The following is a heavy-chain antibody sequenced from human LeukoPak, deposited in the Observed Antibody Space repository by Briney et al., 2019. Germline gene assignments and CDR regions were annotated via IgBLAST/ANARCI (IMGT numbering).Heavy chain of an antibody. CDR2: ISHSGST. Sequence: SETLSLTCAVYGGSFSGYYWSWIRQPPGKGLEWIGEISHSGSTNYNPSLKSRVTISVDTSKNQFSLKLSSVTAADTAVYYCARGVRGYCSSTSCRRGKNWFDPWGQGTLVTVSS. V-gene: IGHV4-34*01. J-gene: IGHJ5*02. D-gene: IGHD2-2*01. CDR3: ARGVRGYCSSTSCRRGKNWFDP. CDR1: GGSFSGYY.